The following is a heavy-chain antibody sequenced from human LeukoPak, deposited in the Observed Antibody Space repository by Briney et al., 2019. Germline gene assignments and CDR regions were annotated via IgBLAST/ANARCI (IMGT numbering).Heavy chain of an antibody. D-gene: IGHD2-15*01. J-gene: IGHJ4*02. V-gene: IGHV4-38-2*02. Sequence: PSETLSLTCNVSGYSISSTFNGAWIRQPPGKGLEWIATISHSATTYYTPSLKSRLTMSVDTSKNQFSLKLSSVTVADTAVYYCARVNTPVATFDYWGQGTLVTVPS. CDR2: ISHSATT. CDR3: ARVNTPVATFDY. CDR1: GYSISSTFN.